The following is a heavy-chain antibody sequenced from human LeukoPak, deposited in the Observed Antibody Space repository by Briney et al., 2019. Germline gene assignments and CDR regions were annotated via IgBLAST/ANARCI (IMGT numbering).Heavy chain of an antibody. J-gene: IGHJ6*02. CDR2: TITIFGIA. CDR3: ATVVPNDYYYYYGMDV. V-gene: IGHV1-69*04. Sequence: APSGNLACNPSARTFSSYAISWDRQAHGQVSEWMGRTITIFGIAKYGKKFQGRVTITADKSTSTAYMELSSLRSEDTAVYYCATVVPNDYYYYYGMDVWGQGTTVTVSS. D-gene: IGHD2-15*01. CDR1: ARTFSSYA.